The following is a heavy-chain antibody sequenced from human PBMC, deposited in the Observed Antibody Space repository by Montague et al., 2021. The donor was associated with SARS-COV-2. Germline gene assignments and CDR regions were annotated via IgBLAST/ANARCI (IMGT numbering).Heavy chain of an antibody. Sequence: TLSLTCTVSGGSISSGYFYWIWIRQPAGKGLEWIGLIYPSGNTNYNPSLKSRVTISVDTSKNQFSLKLSSATAADTAVYSCASVYTVTYYFDYWGRGTLVTVSS. CDR3: ASVYTVTYYFDY. V-gene: IGHV4-61*02. D-gene: IGHD4-17*01. CDR1: GGSISSGYFY. CDR2: IYPSGNT. J-gene: IGHJ4*02.